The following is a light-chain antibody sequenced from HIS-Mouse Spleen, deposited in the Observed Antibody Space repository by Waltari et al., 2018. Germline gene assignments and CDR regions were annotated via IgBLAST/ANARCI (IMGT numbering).Light chain of an antibody. CDR1: QSISSW. CDR2: KAS. CDR3: QQYNSYSRT. Sequence: DIQMTQSPSTLSASVGYRVTITCRASQSISSWLAWYQQKPGKAPKLLIYKASSLESGVPSRFSGSGSGTEFTLTISSLQPDDFATYYCQQYNSYSRTFGQWTKVEIK. V-gene: IGKV1-5*03. J-gene: IGKJ1*01.